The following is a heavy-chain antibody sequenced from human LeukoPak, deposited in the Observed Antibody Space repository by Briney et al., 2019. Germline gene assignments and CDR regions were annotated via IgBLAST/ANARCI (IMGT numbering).Heavy chain of an antibody. Sequence: GGSLRLSCAASGFTFSSYAMSWVRQAPGKGLEWVSYISSSGSTIYYADSVKGRFTISRDNAKNSLYLQMNSLRAEDTAVYYCARGSRPQLVAPPKYWGQGTLVTVSS. CDR1: GFTFSSYA. CDR3: ARGSRPQLVAPPKY. V-gene: IGHV3-48*04. CDR2: ISSSGSTI. D-gene: IGHD2-15*01. J-gene: IGHJ4*02.